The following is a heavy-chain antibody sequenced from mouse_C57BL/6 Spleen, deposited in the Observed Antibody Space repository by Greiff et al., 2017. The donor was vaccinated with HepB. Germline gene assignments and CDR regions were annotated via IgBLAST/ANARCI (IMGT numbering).Heavy chain of an antibody. Sequence: QVQLQQSGPELVKPGASVKISCKASGYAFSSSWMNWVKQRPGKGLEWIGRIYPGDGDTNYNGKFKGKATLTADKSSSTAYMQLSSLTSEDSAVYFCAEVYGNYYFDYWGQGTTLTVSS. CDR1: GYAFSSSW. CDR3: AEVYGNYYFDY. V-gene: IGHV1-82*01. J-gene: IGHJ2*01. CDR2: IYPGDGDT. D-gene: IGHD2-1*01.